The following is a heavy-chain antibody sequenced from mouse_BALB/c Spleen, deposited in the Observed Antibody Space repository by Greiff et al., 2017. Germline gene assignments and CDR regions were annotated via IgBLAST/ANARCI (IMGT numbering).Heavy chain of an antibody. CDR3: ARDPPGYDPDYYAMDY. Sequence: QVQLQQSGPGLVAPSQSLSITCTVSGFSLTSYGVHWVRQPPGKGLEWLGVIWAGGSTNYNSALMSRLSISKDNSKSQVFLKMNSLQTDDTAMYYCARDPPGYDPDYYAMDYWGQGTSVTVSS. CDR2: IWAGGST. J-gene: IGHJ4*01. D-gene: IGHD2-14*01. V-gene: IGHV2-9*02. CDR1: GFSLTSYG.